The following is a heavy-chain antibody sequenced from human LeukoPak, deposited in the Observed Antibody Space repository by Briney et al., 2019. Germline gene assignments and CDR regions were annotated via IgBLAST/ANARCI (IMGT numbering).Heavy chain of an antibody. V-gene: IGHV3-21*01. CDR2: ISESSVYI. D-gene: IGHD3-3*01. CDR1: GFTFSSCT. Sequence: PGGSLRLSCVASGFTFSSCTMNWVRHAPGKGLEWVSSISESSVYINYADSVKGRFTISRDNAKYSLYLQMTSLRAEDTAVYYCARVIIVGGRSVFDYWGQGDMVTVSS. CDR3: ARVIIVGGRSVFDY. J-gene: IGHJ4*02.